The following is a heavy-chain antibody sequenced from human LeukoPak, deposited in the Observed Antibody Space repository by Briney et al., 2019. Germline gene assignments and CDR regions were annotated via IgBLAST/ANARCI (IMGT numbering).Heavy chain of an antibody. J-gene: IGHJ5*02. CDR1: GGTFSSYA. CDR2: IIPIFGTA. D-gene: IGHD2/OR15-2a*01. CDR3: ANGGNLLSWFDP. V-gene: IGHV1-69*01. Sequence: ASVKVSCKASGGTFSSYAISWVRQAPGQGLEWMGGIIPIFGTANYAQKFQGRVTITADEPTSTAYMELSSLRSEDTAVYYCANGGNLLSWFDPWGQGTLVTVSS.